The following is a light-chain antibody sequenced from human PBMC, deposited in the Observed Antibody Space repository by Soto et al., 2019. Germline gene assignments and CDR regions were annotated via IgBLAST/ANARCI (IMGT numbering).Light chain of an antibody. V-gene: IGKV1-5*01. J-gene: IGKJ2*01. Sequence: DIQMTQSPSTLSASVGDRVTITCRTSQSISSWLAWYQQKPGKAPKLLIYDDSSLESGVPSSFSGSGTGPEFTFTISSLQPDDFATYYCQQYKSYLYTYSQGTKLELK. CDR3: QQYKSYLYT. CDR2: DDS. CDR1: QSISSW.